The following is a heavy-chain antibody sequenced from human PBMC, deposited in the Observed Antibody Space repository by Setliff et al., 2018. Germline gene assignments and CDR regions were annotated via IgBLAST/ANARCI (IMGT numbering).Heavy chain of an antibody. V-gene: IGHV1-2*02. J-gene: IGHJ4*02. CDR2: INPNTGST. CDR3: ARDLRAATATGEYYFDF. D-gene: IGHD6-13*01. Sequence: ASVKVSCKASGYTFTDYYIQWVRQAPGQGLEWMGWINPNTGSTYYRQRFQGRVTMTRDTSISTAYTDVNRLKSDDTAVYYCARDLRAATATGEYYFDFWGQGTLVTVSS. CDR1: GYTFTDYY.